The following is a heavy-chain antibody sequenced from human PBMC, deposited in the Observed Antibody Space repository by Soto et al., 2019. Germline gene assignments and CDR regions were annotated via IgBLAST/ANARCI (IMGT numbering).Heavy chain of an antibody. Sequence: SETLSLTCAVSGGSISSGGYSWSWIRQPPGKGLEWIGYIYHSGSTYYNPSLKSRVTISVDRSKNQFSLKLSSVTAADTAVYYFASGPIGHSTDGFDYWGQGTLATVSS. CDR2: IYHSGST. CDR3: ASGPIGHSTDGFDY. V-gene: IGHV4-30-2*01. CDR1: GGSISSGGYS. J-gene: IGHJ4*02. D-gene: IGHD2-15*01.